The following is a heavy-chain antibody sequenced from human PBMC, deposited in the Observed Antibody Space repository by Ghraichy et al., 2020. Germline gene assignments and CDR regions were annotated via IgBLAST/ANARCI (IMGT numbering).Heavy chain of an antibody. CDR3: ARSPDYYDSSPFDY. CDR1: GGSIRSGSYY. J-gene: IGHJ4*02. D-gene: IGHD3-22*01. V-gene: IGHV4-39*01. Sequence: SETLSLTCTVSGGSIRSGSYYWAWIRQPPGKGLGWIGSMYYSGTTYYNSSLKSRVTISLDTSKNQFSLKLSSVTAADTAVYYCARSPDYYDSSPFDYWGQGTLVTVSS. CDR2: MYYSGTT.